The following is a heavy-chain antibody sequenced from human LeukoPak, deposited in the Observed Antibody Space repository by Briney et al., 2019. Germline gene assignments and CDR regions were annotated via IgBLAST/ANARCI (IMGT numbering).Heavy chain of an antibody. J-gene: IGHJ4*02. CDR2: ISAYNGNT. CDR1: GYTFTSYG. V-gene: IGHV1-18*01. D-gene: IGHD3-3*01. CDR3: ARVSEGITIFGVVITGNDY. Sequence: ASVKVSCKASGYTFTSYGISWVRQAPGQGLEWMGWISAYNGNTNYAQKLQGRVTMTTDTSTSTAYMGLRSLRSDDTAVYYCARVSEGITIFGVVITGNDYWGQGTLVTVSS.